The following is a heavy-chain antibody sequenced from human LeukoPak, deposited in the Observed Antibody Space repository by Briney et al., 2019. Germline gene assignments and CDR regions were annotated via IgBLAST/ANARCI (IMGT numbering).Heavy chain of an antibody. D-gene: IGHD6-13*01. CDR3: ARGRAFSSSWYSY. Sequence: SETLSLTCAVSGGSISSSNWWSWVRQPPGKGLEWIGEIYHSGSTNYNPSLKSRVTISVVKSKNQFSLKLSSVTAADTAVYYCARGRAFSSSWYSYWGQGTLVTVSS. CDR1: GGSISSSNW. V-gene: IGHV4-4*02. J-gene: IGHJ4*02. CDR2: IYHSGST.